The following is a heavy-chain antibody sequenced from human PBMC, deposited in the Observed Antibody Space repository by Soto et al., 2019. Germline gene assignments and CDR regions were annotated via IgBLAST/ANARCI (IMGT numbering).Heavy chain of an antibody. J-gene: IGHJ4*02. D-gene: IGHD6-13*01. CDR2: IIPIFGTA. CDR3: ARSGIAAAGPDQASLGF. V-gene: IGHV1-69*13. Sequence: SVKVSCKASGGTYSSYAISWVRQAPGQGLEWMGGIIPIFGTANYAQKFQGRVTITADESTSTAYMELSSLRSEDTAVYYCARSGIAAAGPDQASLGFWAQGALVTVSA. CDR1: GGTYSSYA.